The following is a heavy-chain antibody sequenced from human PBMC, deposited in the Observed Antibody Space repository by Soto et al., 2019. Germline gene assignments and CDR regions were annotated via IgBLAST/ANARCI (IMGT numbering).Heavy chain of an antibody. Sequence: PGGSLRLSCAASGFTFSHYVLSWVRQAPGRGLEWVSSMSGSGSSVYLADSVRGRFTMSRDLSRNTVSLQMNRLRAEDTAIYYCAKVRASYLSASYFYYGLDVWGQGTTVTVSS. V-gene: IGHV3-23*01. D-gene: IGHD3-10*01. CDR1: GFTFSHYV. CDR3: AKVRASYLSASYFYYGLDV. J-gene: IGHJ6*02. CDR2: MSGSGSSV.